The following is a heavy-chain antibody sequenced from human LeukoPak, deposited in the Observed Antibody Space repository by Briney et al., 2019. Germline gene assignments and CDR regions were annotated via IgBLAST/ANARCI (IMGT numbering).Heavy chain of an antibody. J-gene: IGHJ6*04. CDR2: INAGNGNT. V-gene: IGHV1-3*01. CDR3: ASSLYDILTGYYYYYGMDV. Sequence: ASVKVSCKASGYTFTSYAMHWVHQAPGQRLEWMGWINAGNGNTKYSQKFQGRVTITRDTSASTAYMELSSLRSEDTAVYYCASSLYDILTGYYYYYGMDVWGKGTTVTVSS. CDR1: GYTFTSYA. D-gene: IGHD3-9*01.